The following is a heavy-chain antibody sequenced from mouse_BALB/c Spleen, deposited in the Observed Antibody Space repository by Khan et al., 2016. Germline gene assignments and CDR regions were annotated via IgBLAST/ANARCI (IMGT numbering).Heavy chain of an antibody. CDR2: ISYSGST. Sequence: EVQLQESGPGLVKPSQSLSLTCTVTGYSITSDYAWNWIRQFPGNKLEWMGYISYSGSTSYNPSLKSRISITRDTSKNQFFLQLNSVTTEDTATXNCARATSLYDDSPFAYWGQGTLVTVSA. V-gene: IGHV3-2*02. J-gene: IGHJ3*01. CDR3: ARATSLYDDSPFAY. CDR1: GYSITSDYA. D-gene: IGHD2-14*01.